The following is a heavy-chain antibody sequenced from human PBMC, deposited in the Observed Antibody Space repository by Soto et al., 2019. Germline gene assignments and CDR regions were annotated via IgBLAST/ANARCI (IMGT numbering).Heavy chain of an antibody. V-gene: IGHV3-23*01. Sequence: EVQLLESGGGLVQPGGSLRLSCAASGFTFSSYAMSWVRQAPGKGLEWVSAVSGSGGSTYYADSVKGRITISRDNSKNTLYLQMNSVRAEDTAVYYCAKDAELGTHFDYWGQGTLVTVSS. CDR3: AKDAELGTHFDY. CDR1: GFTFSSYA. J-gene: IGHJ4*02. CDR2: VSGSGGST. D-gene: IGHD6-6*01.